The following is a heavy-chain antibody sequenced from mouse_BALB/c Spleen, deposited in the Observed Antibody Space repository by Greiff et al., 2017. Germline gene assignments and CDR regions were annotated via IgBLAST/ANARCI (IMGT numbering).Heavy chain of an antibody. CDR3: ARGSAMDY. Sequence: DVMLVESGGGLVQPGGSRKLSCAASGFTFSDYGMAWVRQAPGKGPEWVAFISNLAYSIYYADTVTGRFTISRENAKNTLYLEMSSLRSEDTAMYYCARGSAMDYWGQGTSVTVSS. J-gene: IGHJ4*01. CDR2: ISNLAYSI. V-gene: IGHV5-15*02. CDR1: GFTFSDYG.